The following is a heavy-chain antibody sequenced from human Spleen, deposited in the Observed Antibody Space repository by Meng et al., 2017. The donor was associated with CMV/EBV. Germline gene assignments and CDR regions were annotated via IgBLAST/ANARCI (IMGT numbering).Heavy chain of an antibody. J-gene: IGHJ6*02. D-gene: IGHD3-10*01. CDR2: IRPSIDIA. CDR3: ARSIGYAMDV. V-gene: IGHV1-69*02. Sequence: SVKVSCKASGGTYSSYTITWVRQAPGQGLEWMGRIRPSIDIADYAQKFQGRLTITADHSTTTTYMELSSLRSEDTAVYYCARSIGYAMDVWGQGTMVTVSS. CDR1: GGTYSSYT.